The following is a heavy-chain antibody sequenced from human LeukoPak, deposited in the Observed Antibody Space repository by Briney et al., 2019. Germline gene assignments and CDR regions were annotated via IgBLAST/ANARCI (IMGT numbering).Heavy chain of an antibody. J-gene: IGHJ3*02. D-gene: IGHD3-16*01. CDR3: VKDGAGGFGIDAFHM. Sequence: GGSLRLSCAASGFTFSSYAMTWVRQAPGKGLKWVSAISGSGGSTFYADSVKGRFTISRDNSKNTLYLQMNSLRAEDTAVYYCVKDGAGGFGIDAFHMWGQGTMVTVSS. CDR2: ISGSGGST. V-gene: IGHV3-23*01. CDR1: GFTFSSYA.